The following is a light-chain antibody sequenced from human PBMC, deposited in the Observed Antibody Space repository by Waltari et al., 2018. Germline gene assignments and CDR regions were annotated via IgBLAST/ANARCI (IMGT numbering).Light chain of an antibody. Sequence: QSALTQPASVSGSPGQSITISCSGVGSAVGASDYVSWHQHHPGKAPQVIIYDFTNRPSGVSDRFSASKSANTASLTISRLQPEDEADYYCFSQTLDGLVLFGGGTRLTVL. CDR1: GSAVGASDY. J-gene: IGLJ2*01. V-gene: IGLV2-14*03. CDR3: FSQTLDGLVL. CDR2: DFT.